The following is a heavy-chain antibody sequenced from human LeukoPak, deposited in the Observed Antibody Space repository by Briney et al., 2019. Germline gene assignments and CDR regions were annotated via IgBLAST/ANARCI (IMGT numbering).Heavy chain of an antibody. V-gene: IGHV3-73*01. CDR1: GFTFSGSA. CDR3: LTMPPRY. Sequence: GGSLRLSCAASGFTFSGSAMHWVRQASGKGLEWVGRIRSKANSYATAYAASVKGRFTISRDDSKNTAYLQMNSLKTEDTAVYYRLTMPPRYWGQGTLVTVSS. CDR2: IRSKANSYAT. J-gene: IGHJ4*02. D-gene: IGHD2/OR15-2a*01.